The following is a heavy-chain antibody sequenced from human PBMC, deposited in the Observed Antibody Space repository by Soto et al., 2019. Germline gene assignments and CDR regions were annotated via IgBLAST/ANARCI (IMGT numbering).Heavy chain of an antibody. CDR3: ARHKSSSWAFDY. D-gene: IGHD6-13*01. CDR1: DGYIRSSSYC. Sequence: VPMSLPSTVSDGYIRSSSYCCGLISQPPGKGPEWIGSIYYSGSTYYNPSLKSRVTISVDTSKNQFSLKLSSVTAADTAVYYCARHKSSSWAFDYWGQGTLVTVSS. J-gene: IGHJ4*02. V-gene: IGHV4-39*01. CDR2: IYYSGST.